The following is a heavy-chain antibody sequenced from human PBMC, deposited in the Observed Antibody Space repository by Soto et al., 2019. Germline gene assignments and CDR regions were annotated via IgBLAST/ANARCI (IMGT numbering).Heavy chain of an antibody. CDR1: GGSISSGDYY. Sequence: SETLSLTCTVSGGSISSGDYYWSWIRQPPGKGLEWIGCIYYSGSTYYNPSLKSRVTISVDTSKNQFSLKLSSVTAADTAVYYCARVQSGYDYGFDPWGQGTLVTVSS. V-gene: IGHV4-30-4*01. D-gene: IGHD5-12*01. CDR2: IYYSGST. CDR3: ARVQSGYDYGFDP. J-gene: IGHJ5*02.